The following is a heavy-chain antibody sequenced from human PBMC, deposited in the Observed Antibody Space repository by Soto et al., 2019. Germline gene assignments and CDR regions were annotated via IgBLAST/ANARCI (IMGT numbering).Heavy chain of an antibody. J-gene: IGHJ6*02. D-gene: IGHD3-3*01. CDR2: ISDSGGTV. CDR3: ARDLLHYDFWSGYSAYFYYGMDV. CDR1: GFTFSSYE. V-gene: IGHV3-48*03. Sequence: GGSLRLSCAASGFTFSSYEMNWVRQAPGQGLEWVSYISDSGGTVYYADSVKGRFTVSRDNAQNSVYLQMNSLRTEDTAVYYCARDLLHYDFWSGYSAYFYYGMDVWGQGTTVTVYS.